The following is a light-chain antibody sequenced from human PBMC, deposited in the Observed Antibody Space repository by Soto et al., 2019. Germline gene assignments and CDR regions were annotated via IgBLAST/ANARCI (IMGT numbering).Light chain of an antibody. V-gene: IGLV2-8*01. Sequence: QSSLTQPPSASGSPGQSVTISCTGTSSDVGAYNYVSWYQQHPGKAPKIMIYEVSKRPSGVPDRFSGSKSGNTASLTVSGLQAEDEDDYYCSSYAGSNNFVFGTGTKLTVL. CDR3: SSYAGSNNFV. CDR2: EVS. CDR1: SSDVGAYNY. J-gene: IGLJ1*01.